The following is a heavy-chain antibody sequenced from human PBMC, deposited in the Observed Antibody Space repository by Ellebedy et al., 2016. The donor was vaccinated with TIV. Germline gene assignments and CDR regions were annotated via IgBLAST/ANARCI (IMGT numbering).Heavy chain of an antibody. CDR2: ISSSGGRA. V-gene: IGHV3-23*01. CDR1: GFTFTSYA. D-gene: IGHD6-13*01. Sequence: GESLKISCAASGFTFTSYAMSWVRQAPGKGLEWVSLISSSGGRAYYADSVKGRFTISRDNSKNTLYLQMNSLRAEDTAVYYCATRTTAGSGGHWGQGTLVTVSS. J-gene: IGHJ4*02. CDR3: ATRTTAGSGGH.